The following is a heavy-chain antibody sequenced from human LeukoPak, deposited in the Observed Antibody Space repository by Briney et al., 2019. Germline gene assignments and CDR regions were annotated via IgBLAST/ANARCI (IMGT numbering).Heavy chain of an antibody. CDR1: GFTFSSYA. Sequence: PRGSLRLSCVASGFTFSSYAMTWVRQAPGKGLEWVSIVSGSGDSTYYADSMKGRFTISRDNSKNTLFLPINSLRVDDTAVYYCARDRRSTGWPFDYWGQGTLVTVSS. V-gene: IGHV3-23*01. D-gene: IGHD6-19*01. CDR2: VSGSGDST. J-gene: IGHJ4*02. CDR3: ARDRRSTGWPFDY.